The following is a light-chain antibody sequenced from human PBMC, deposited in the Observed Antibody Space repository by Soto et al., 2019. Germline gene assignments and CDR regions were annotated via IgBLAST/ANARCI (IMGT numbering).Light chain of an antibody. V-gene: IGKV2-28*01. CDR2: LGS. CDR1: QSLLHSNGYNY. J-gene: IGKJ4*01. CDR3: MQALQTPVT. Sequence: DIVMTQSPLSLPVTPGEPASISCRSSQSLLHSNGYNYLDWYLQKPGQSPQLLIYLGSNRASGVPDRFSGSGSGTDFTLKISRVEAEDVGVYYCMQALQTPVTLGGRTKVEIK.